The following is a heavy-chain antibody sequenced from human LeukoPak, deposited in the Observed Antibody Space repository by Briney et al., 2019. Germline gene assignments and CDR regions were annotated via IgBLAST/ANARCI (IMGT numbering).Heavy chain of an antibody. CDR3: ASAGITGNIPFDP. J-gene: IGHJ5*02. Sequence: GESLEISCQASGYRFTNYWIGWVRQMPGKGLEFMGIIYPGDSDTRYSPSFQGQVIISADKSTSTAYLQWSSLKASDTAMYYCASAGITGNIPFDPWGQGTLVTVSS. CDR1: GYRFTNYW. D-gene: IGHD1-20*01. V-gene: IGHV5-51*01. CDR2: IYPGDSDT.